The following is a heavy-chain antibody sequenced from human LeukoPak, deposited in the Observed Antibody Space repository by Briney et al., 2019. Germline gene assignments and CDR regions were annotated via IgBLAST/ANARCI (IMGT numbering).Heavy chain of an antibody. CDR1: GFTFSSYW. J-gene: IGHJ3*02. Sequence: GGSLRLSCAASGFTFSSYWMHWVRQAPGKGLEWVSSVSSSGRHMYYADPVKGRFTISRDNAKNSLYLQMNSLRAEDTAVYYCGRVKEASAFDIWGQGTMVTVSS. V-gene: IGHV3-21*01. CDR3: GRVKEASAFDI. CDR2: VSSSGRHM. D-gene: IGHD5-12*01.